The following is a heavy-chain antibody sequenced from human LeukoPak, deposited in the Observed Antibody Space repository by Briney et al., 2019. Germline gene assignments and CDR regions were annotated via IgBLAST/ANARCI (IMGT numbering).Heavy chain of an antibody. CDR2: ISAYNGNT. CDR1: GYTFTSYG. CDR3: ARRHSGGNWFDS. D-gene: IGHD6-19*01. V-gene: IGHV1-18*01. Sequence: GASVKVSCKASGYTFTSYGISWVRQAPGQGLEWMGWISAYNGNTNYAQKLQGRVTMTRDTSISTAYMELSGLTSDDTAVYYCARRHSGGNWFDSWGQGTLVTVSS. J-gene: IGHJ5*01.